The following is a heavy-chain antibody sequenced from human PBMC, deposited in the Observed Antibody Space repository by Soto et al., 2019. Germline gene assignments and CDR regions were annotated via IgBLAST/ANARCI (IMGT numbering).Heavy chain of an antibody. V-gene: IGHV1-69*06. CDR2: IIPIFGTA. CDR1: GGTFSSYA. D-gene: IGHD3-10*01. Sequence: SVKVSCKASGGTFSSYAISWVRQAPGQGLEWMGGIIPIFGTANYAQKFQGRVTITADKSTSTTYMELSSLRSEDTAVYYYAREGDYYGSGSYFDYWGQGTLVTVSS. J-gene: IGHJ4*02. CDR3: AREGDYYGSGSYFDY.